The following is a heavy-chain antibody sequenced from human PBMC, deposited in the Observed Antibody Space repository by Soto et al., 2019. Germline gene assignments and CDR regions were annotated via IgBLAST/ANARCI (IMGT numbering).Heavy chain of an antibody. J-gene: IGHJ6*02. CDR1: GGSISSYY. CDR2: IYYSGST. V-gene: IGHV4-59*01. Sequence: SETLSLTCTVSGGSISSYYWSWIRQPPGKGLEWIGYIYYSGSTNYNPSLKSRVTISVDTSKNQFSLKLSSVTAADTAVYYCEREYTTTTYYSGMDVWGQGTKVTVYS. D-gene: IGHD2-2*02. CDR3: EREYTTTTYYSGMDV.